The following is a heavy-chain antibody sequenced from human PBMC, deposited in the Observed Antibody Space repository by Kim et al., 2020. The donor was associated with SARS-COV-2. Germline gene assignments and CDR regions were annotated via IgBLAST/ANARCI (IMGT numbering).Heavy chain of an antibody. J-gene: IGHJ6*02. CDR1: GGSLSDYY. Sequence: SETLSLICAVYGGSLSDYYWSWIRQPPGKALEWIGEINHRGSTNYNTSLESRVTISLDTSKNQFSLILRSVTAADTAVYYCARGLIGSGVTSYDYGLDVWGLGTTVTVS. V-gene: IGHV4-34*01. CDR2: INHRGST. D-gene: IGHD3-10*01. CDR3: ARGLIGSGVTSYDYGLDV.